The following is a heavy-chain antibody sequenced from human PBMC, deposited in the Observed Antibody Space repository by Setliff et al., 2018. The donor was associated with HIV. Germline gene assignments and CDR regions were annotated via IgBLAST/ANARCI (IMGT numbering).Heavy chain of an antibody. V-gene: IGHV3-48*03. CDR1: GFTFSSYE. CDR2: ISSSDSTV. Sequence: GGSLRLSCAASGFTFSSYEMNWVRQAPGKGLEWVAYISSSDSTVYYTDSVKGRFTIYRDNAKNSLFLQMNSLRAEDTAFYYCARLSPPDDYGDLGGIDYWGQGTLVTVSS. D-gene: IGHD4-17*01. J-gene: IGHJ4*02. CDR3: ARLSPPDDYGDLGGIDY.